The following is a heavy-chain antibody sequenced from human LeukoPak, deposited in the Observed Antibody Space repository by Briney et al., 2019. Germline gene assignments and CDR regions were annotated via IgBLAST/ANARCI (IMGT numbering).Heavy chain of an antibody. D-gene: IGHD6-13*01. CDR2: ISASNGHT. V-gene: IGHV1-18*01. Sequence: ASVKVSCKASGYTFTSYGISWVRQAPGQGLEWMGWISASNGHTYYAQKFQGRVTMTTDTSTSTAYMELRSLRSDDTAVFYCARDYPIITAAVGGNYWGQGTLVTVSS. CDR3: ARDYPIITAAVGGNY. CDR1: GYTFTSYG. J-gene: IGHJ4*02.